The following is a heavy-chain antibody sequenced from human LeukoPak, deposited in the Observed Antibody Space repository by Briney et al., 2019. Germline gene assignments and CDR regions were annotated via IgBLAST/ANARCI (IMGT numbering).Heavy chain of an antibody. Sequence: PGGSLRLSCAASGFTFSSYSMNWVRQAPGKGLEWVSYISSSSSTIYYADSVKGRFTISRDNAKNSLYLQMNSLRAEDTAVYYCARRAPVVVADPDWFDPWGQGTLVTVSS. CDR2: ISSSSSTI. CDR1: GFTFSSYS. CDR3: ARRAPVVVADPDWFDP. J-gene: IGHJ5*02. D-gene: IGHD2-15*01. V-gene: IGHV3-48*04.